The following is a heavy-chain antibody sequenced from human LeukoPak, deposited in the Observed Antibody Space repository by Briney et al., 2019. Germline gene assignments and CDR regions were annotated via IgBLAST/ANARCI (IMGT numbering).Heavy chain of an antibody. CDR2: ISWNSGSI. D-gene: IGHD6-13*01. CDR1: GFTFDDYA. V-gene: IGHV3-9*01. Sequence: GGSLRLSCAASGFTFDDYAMHWVRQAPGKGLEWVSGISWNSGSIGYADSVKGRFTISRDNSKNTLYLQMNSLRAEDTAVYYCARVSSSSWWALDYWGQGTLVTVSS. J-gene: IGHJ4*02. CDR3: ARVSSSSWWALDY.